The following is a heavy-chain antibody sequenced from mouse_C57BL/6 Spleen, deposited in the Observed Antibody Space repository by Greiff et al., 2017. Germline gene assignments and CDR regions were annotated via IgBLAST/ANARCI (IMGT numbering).Heavy chain of an antibody. Sequence: EVMLVESEGGLVQPGSSMKLSCTASGFTFSDYYMAWVRQVPEKGLEWVANINYDGSSTYYLDSLKSRFIISRDNAKNILYLQMSSLKSEDTATYYCARAPYYGYAMDYWGQGTSVTVSS. V-gene: IGHV5-16*01. J-gene: IGHJ4*01. D-gene: IGHD1-1*01. CDR1: GFTFSDYY. CDR3: ARAPYYGYAMDY. CDR2: INYDGSST.